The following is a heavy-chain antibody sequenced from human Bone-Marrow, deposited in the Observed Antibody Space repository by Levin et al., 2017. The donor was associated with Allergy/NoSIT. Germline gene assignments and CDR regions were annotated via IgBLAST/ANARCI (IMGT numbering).Heavy chain of an antibody. CDR2: ISYGGNT. Sequence: TSETLSLTCAVSGGSITNNWWGWVRQPPGKGLEYIGEISYGGNTHYNPSLKSRVIMSVDKSENQFSLVLTSVTAADTAMYYCVRHFSYNMDVWGKGTTVTVS. V-gene: IGHV4-4*02. CDR3: VRHFSYNMDV. CDR1: GGSITNNW. J-gene: IGHJ6*03.